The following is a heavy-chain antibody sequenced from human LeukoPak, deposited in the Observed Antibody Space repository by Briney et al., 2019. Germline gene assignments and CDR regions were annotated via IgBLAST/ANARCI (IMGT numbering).Heavy chain of an antibody. CDR2: ISYDGSNK. CDR1: GFTFSNYG. V-gene: IGHV3-30*03. CDR3: ARCYYDSSGYWDFFDY. D-gene: IGHD3-22*01. Sequence: PGGSLRLSCVSSGFTFSNYGMHWVRRAPGKGLEWVAVISYDGSNKYYADSVKGRFTISRDNSKNTLYLQMNSLRAEDTAVYYCARCYYDSSGYWDFFDYWGQGTLVTVSS. J-gene: IGHJ4*02.